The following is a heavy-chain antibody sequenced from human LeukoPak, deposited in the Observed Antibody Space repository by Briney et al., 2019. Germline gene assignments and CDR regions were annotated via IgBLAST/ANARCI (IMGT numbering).Heavy chain of an antibody. CDR1: GYTFTSYG. D-gene: IGHD2-21*02. CDR2: INPKSGAT. Sequence: GASVKVSCKASGYTFTSYGISWVRLAPGQGLQWMGRINPKSGATNYAQSFQGRVALTTDTSISTAFMELSNLRPDDTAIYFCARSVTYNWFDPWGQGTRVTVSS. J-gene: IGHJ5*02. CDR3: ARSVTYNWFDP. V-gene: IGHV1-2*06.